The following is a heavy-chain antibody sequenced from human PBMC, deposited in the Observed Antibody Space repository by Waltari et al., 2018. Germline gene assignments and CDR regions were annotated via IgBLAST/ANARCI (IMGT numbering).Heavy chain of an antibody. CDR3: ARDGGGATRAWYFQH. D-gene: IGHD1-26*01. CDR2: IIPIFVTA. J-gene: IGHJ1*01. V-gene: IGHV1-69*05. Sequence: QVQLVQSGAEVKKPGSSVKVSCKASGGTFSSYAISWVRQAPGQGLEWMGGIIPIFVTANYAQKFQGRVTITTDESTSTAYMELSSLRSEDTAVYYCARDGGGATRAWYFQHWGQGTLVTVSS. CDR1: GGTFSSYA.